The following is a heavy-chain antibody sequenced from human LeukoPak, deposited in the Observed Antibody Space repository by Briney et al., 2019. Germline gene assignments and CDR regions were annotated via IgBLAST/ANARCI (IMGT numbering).Heavy chain of an antibody. CDR1: GFTFSTYA. CDR2: ISYDGSSK. CDR3: AKVAHYYYGSESYYFFEH. J-gene: IGHJ4*02. Sequence: GGSLRLSCAASGFTFSTYAMHWVRQAPGKGLEWVAVISYDGSSKYYADSVKGRFTISRDNAKNSLYLQMNSLRVEDTATYYCAKVAHYYYGSESYYFFEHWGQGTPVTASS. V-gene: IGHV3-30*04. D-gene: IGHD3-10*01.